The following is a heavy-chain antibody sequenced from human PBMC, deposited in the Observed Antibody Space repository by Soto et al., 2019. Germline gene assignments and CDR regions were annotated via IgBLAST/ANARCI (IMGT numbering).Heavy chain of an antibody. D-gene: IGHD2-2*02. J-gene: IGHJ6*02. Sequence: SETLSLTCTVSGRSISSYYWSWIRQPAGKGLEWIGRIYTSGSTNYNPSLKSRVTMSVDTSKNQFSLKLSSVTAADTAVYYCASGLRYCSSTSCYTGWMDVWGQGTTVTVSS. CDR1: GRSISSYY. CDR3: ASGLRYCSSTSCYTGWMDV. CDR2: IYTSGST. V-gene: IGHV4-4*07.